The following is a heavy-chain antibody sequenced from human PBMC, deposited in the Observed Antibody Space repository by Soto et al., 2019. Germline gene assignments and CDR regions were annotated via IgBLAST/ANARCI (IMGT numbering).Heavy chain of an antibody. D-gene: IGHD1-7*01. V-gene: IGHV4-31*03. CDR1: GGSISSGGYY. J-gene: IGHJ1*01. CDR2: IYYSGST. Sequence: SETLSLTCTVSGGSISSGGYYWSWIRQHPGKGLEWIGYIYYSGSTYYNPSLKSRVTISVDTSKNQFSLKLSSVTAADTAVYYCARVFGMNRNYAPEYFQHWGQGTLVTVSS. CDR3: ARVFGMNRNYAPEYFQH.